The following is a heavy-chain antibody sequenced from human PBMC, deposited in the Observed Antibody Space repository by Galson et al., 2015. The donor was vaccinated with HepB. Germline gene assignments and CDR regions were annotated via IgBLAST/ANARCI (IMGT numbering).Heavy chain of an antibody. CDR1: GYTFTSYG. V-gene: IGHV1-18*04. Sequence: SVKVSCKASGYTFTSYGISWVRQAPGQGLEWMGWISAYNGNTNYAQKLQGRVTMTTDTSTSTAYMELRSLRSDDTAVYYCASFHDGYSSSYEDYYGMDVWGQGTTVTVSS. J-gene: IGHJ6*02. D-gene: IGHD6-13*01. CDR2: ISAYNGNT. CDR3: ASFHDGYSSSYEDYYGMDV.